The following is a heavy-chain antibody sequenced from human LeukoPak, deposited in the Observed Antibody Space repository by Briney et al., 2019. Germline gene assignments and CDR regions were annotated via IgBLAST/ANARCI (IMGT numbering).Heavy chain of an antibody. CDR1: GGSISSSGYY. CDR3: AGQLWLSQNDY. J-gene: IGHJ4*02. CDR2: IYSSGST. V-gene: IGHV4-39*01. D-gene: IGHD3-10*01. Sequence: SETLSLTCTVSGGSISSSGYYRGWIRQPPGKGLEWIGSIYSSGSTYYNPSLKSRVTISVDTSKNQFSLKLSSVTAADTAVYYCAGQLWLSQNDYWGQGTLVTVSS.